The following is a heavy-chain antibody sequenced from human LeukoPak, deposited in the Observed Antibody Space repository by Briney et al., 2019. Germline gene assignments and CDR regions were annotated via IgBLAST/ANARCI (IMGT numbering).Heavy chain of an antibody. CDR3: ARGYIAVAGIGYY. CDR2: ISSSSSYI. J-gene: IGHJ4*02. CDR1: GFTFSSYS. D-gene: IGHD6-19*01. Sequence: PGGSLRLSCAASGFTFSSYSMNWVRQAPGKGLEWVSSISSSSSYIYYADSVKGRFTISRDNAKNPLYLQMNSLRAEDTAMYYCARGYIAVAGIGYYWGQGTLVTVSS. V-gene: IGHV3-21*01.